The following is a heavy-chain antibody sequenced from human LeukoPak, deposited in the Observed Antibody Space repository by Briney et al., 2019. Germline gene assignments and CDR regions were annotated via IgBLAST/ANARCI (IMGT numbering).Heavy chain of an antibody. CDR2: ISYDGSNK. V-gene: IGHV3-30*03. Sequence: PGRSLRLSCAASGFTFSSYGMHWVRQAPGKGLEWVAVISYDGSNKYYADSVKGRFTISRDNSKSTVFLQMNSLRVEDTAVYYCARKPAAFQFDPWGQGTLVTVTS. D-gene: IGHD3-16*01. CDR3: ARKPAAFQFDP. J-gene: IGHJ5*02. CDR1: GFTFSSYG.